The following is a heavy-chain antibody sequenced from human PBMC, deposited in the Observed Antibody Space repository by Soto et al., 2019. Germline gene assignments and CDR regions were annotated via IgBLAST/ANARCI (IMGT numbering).Heavy chain of an antibody. J-gene: IGHJ4*02. CDR2: IIPLFGTP. V-gene: IGHV1-69*06. CDR3: ARDRDNYGSGNYYSRIDF. CDR1: GGIFSTYA. D-gene: IGHD3-10*01. Sequence: QVQLVQSGAEVKKTGSSVKVSCKASGGIFSTYAISWLRQAPGQGLECSGGIIPLFGTPNYAQRFQGRVTITADKSISTAYMELRRMRSEDTAVYYCARDRDNYGSGNYYSRIDFWGQGTLVTVSS.